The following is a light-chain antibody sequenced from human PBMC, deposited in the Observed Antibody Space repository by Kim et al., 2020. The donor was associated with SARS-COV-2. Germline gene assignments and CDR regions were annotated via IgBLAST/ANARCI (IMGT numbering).Light chain of an antibody. CDR3: TSYTSSITWV. Sequence: GQSITMSCTGTRSDIGSYNYVSWYQQHPGKAPKIMVYAVSKRPSGVSNRFSGSKSGNTASLTISGLQAEDEADYYCTSYTSSITWVFGGGTQLTVL. CDR2: AVS. V-gene: IGLV2-14*04. J-gene: IGLJ3*02. CDR1: RSDIGSYNY.